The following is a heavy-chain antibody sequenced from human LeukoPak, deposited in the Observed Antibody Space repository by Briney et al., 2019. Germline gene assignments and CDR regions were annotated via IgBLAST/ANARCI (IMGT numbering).Heavy chain of an antibody. CDR1: GYIFTTYF. CDR3: ARVRGHGDMIDY. D-gene: IGHD3-10*01. V-gene: IGHV1-46*01. CDR2: INPSGGST. Sequence: ASVKVSCKASGYIFTTYFMHWVRQAPGQGLEWMGFINPSGGSTGYSQKFQGRVTMTRDTSTSKVYMALSSLGSEDTAVYYCARVRGHGDMIDYWGQGTLVTVSS. J-gene: IGHJ4*02.